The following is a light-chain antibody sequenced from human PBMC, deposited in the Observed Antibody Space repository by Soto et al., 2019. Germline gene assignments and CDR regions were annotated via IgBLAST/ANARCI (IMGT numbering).Light chain of an antibody. CDR1: SSDVGGSKH. CDR3: CSFTTSNTWV. CDR2: EVS. V-gene: IGLV2-14*01. Sequence: QSALTQPASVSGSPGQSITISCTGTSSDVGGSKHVSWFQQHPGEVPKLMIYEVSHRPSGVSDRLSGSKSGNTASLPISGVQDEDEADYYCCSFTTSNTWVFGGGTKLTVL. J-gene: IGLJ3*02.